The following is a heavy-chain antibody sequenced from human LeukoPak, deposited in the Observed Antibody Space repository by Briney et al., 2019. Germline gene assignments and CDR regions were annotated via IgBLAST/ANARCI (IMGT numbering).Heavy chain of an antibody. J-gene: IGHJ5*02. CDR2: IIPIFGTA. D-gene: IGHD4-23*01. CDR3: ARHIHGGNRNWFDP. V-gene: IGHV1-69*13. Sequence: GASVKVSCKASGGTFSSYAISWVRQAPGQGLEWMGGIIPIFGTANYAQKFQGRVTITADESTSTAYMELSSLRSEDTAVYYCARHIHGGNRNWFDPWGQGTLVTVSS. CDR1: GGTFSSYA.